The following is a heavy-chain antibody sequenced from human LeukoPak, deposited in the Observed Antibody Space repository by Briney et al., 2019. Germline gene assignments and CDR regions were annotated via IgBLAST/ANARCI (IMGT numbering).Heavy chain of an antibody. V-gene: IGHV4-34*01. Sequence: SETLSLTCAVYGGSFSGYYWSWIRQPPGKGLEWIGEINHSGSTNYNPSLKSRVTISVDTSKNQFSLKLSSVTAADTAVYYCARADRSAFDIWGQGTMVTVSS. J-gene: IGHJ3*02. CDR1: GGSFSGYY. CDR3: ARADRSAFDI. CDR2: INHSGST.